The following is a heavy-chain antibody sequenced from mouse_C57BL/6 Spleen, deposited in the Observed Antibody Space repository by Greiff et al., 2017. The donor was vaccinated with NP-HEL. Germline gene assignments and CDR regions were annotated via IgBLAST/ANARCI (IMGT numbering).Heavy chain of an antibody. CDR2: IWSDGST. CDR1: GFSLTSYG. V-gene: IGHV2-6*03. D-gene: IGHD2-4*01. Sequence: QVQLKESGPGLVAPSQSLSITCTVSGFSLTSYGVHWVRQPPGKGLEWLVVIWSDGSTTYNSALKSRLSISKDNSKSQVFLKMNSRQTDDTAMYYCARGYDYDDWYFDVWGTGTTVTVSS. J-gene: IGHJ1*03. CDR3: ARGYDYDDWYFDV.